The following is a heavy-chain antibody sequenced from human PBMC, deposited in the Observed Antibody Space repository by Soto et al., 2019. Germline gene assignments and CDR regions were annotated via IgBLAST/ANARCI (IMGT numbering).Heavy chain of an antibody. CDR2: INHSGST. D-gene: IGHD3-3*01. CDR3: VRDSVRFGPAFDS. J-gene: IGHJ4*02. CDR1: GGSFSGYY. V-gene: IGHV4-34*01. Sequence: SETLSLTCAVYGGSFSGYYWSWIRQPPGKGLEWIGEINHSGSTNYNPSLKSRVTISVDTSKSQFSLKLSSVTAADTAVYFCVRDSVRFGPAFDSWGQGTLVTVSS.